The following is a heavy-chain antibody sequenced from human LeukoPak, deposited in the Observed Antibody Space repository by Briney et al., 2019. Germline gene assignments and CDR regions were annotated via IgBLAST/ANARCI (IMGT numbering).Heavy chain of an antibody. Sequence: SETLSLTCAVPGYSISSGYYWGWIRPPPGKGLEWIGSMYHNRGTYYNPSLKSRVTISMDTSKNQFSLRLSSVTAADTAVYYCASYYASGVSAYNYYGMNVWGKGTTVTVSS. J-gene: IGHJ6*04. CDR3: ASYYASGVSAYNYYGMNV. D-gene: IGHD3-10*01. CDR2: MYHNRGT. V-gene: IGHV4-38-2*01. CDR1: GYSISSGYY.